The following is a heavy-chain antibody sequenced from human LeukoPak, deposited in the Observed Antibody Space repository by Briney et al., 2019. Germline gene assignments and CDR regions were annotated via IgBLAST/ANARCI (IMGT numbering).Heavy chain of an antibody. J-gene: IGHJ4*02. Sequence: SETLSLTCAVYGGSFSGYYWSWIRQPPGKGLEWIGEINHSGSTNYNPSLKSRVTISVDTSKNQFSLKLSSVTAADTAVYCCARVLWGIDYWGQGTLVTVSS. CDR1: GGSFSGYY. CDR2: INHSGST. D-gene: IGHD3-16*01. V-gene: IGHV4-34*01. CDR3: ARVLWGIDY.